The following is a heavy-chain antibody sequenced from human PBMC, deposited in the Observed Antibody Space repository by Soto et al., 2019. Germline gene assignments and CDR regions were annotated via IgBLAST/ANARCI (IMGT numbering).Heavy chain of an antibody. CDR3: ARLGAAAGTYYFDY. J-gene: IGHJ4*02. V-gene: IGHV1-69*02. D-gene: IGHD6-13*01. CDR1: GGTSSSYT. Sequence: QVQLVQSGAEVKKPGSSVKVSCKASGGTSSSYTISWVRQAPGQGLEWMGRIIPILGIANYAQKFQGRVTITADKSTSTAYMELSSLRSEDTAVYYCARLGAAAGTYYFDYWGQGTLVTVSS. CDR2: IIPILGIA.